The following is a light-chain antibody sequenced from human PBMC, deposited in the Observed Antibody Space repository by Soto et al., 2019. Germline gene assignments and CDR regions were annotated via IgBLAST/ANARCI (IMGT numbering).Light chain of an antibody. J-gene: IGLJ3*02. Sequence: QSALTQPASVSGSPGQSITMFCTGTSNDIGGFNYVSWYQQHPGKAPKLIIYEVSNRPSGISNRFSGSKSANTASLTISGLQAEDEAEYYCSSFTGTTTWVFGGRTKVTVL. CDR2: EVS. V-gene: IGLV2-14*01. CDR1: SNDIGGFNY. CDR3: SSFTGTTTWV.